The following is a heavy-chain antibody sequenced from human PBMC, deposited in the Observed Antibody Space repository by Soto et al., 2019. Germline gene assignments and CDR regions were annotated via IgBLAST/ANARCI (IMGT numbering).Heavy chain of an antibody. CDR3: ARLFPYYYYYYMDV. Sequence: QVQLQQWGAGLLKPSETLSLTCAVYGGSFSGYYWSWIRQPPGKGLEWIGEINHSGSTNYNPSLKSRVTISVDTSKNQFSLKLSSVAAADTAVYYWARLFPYYYYYYMDVWGKGTTVTVSS. J-gene: IGHJ6*03. CDR2: INHSGST. V-gene: IGHV4-34*01. D-gene: IGHD2-21*01. CDR1: GGSFSGYY.